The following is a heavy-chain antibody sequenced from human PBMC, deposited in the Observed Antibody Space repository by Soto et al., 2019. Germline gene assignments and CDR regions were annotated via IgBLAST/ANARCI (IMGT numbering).Heavy chain of an antibody. V-gene: IGHV4-39*01. Sequence: PSETLSLTCTVSGGSISSSSYYWGWIRQPPGKGLEWIGSIYYSGSTYYNPSLKSRVTISVDTSKNQFSLKLSSVTAADTAVYYCARHRGFLAEFDYWGQGTLVTVSS. J-gene: IGHJ4*02. CDR1: GGSISSSSYY. CDR2: IYYSGST. CDR3: ARHRGFLAEFDY. D-gene: IGHD3-3*01.